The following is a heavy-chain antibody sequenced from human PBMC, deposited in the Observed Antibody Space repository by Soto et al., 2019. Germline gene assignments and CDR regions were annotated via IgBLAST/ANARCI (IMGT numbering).Heavy chain of an antibody. J-gene: IGHJ3*02. CDR3: ASPDSSGYSAFDI. CDR2: ISAYNGNT. V-gene: IGHV1-18*04. Sequence: ASVKVSCKASGYSFTSYGISWVRQAPGQGLEWMGWISAYNGNTNYAQKLQGRVTMTTDTSTSTAYMELRSLRSDDTAVYYCASPDSSGYSAFDIWGQGTMVPVSS. CDR1: GYSFTSYG. D-gene: IGHD3-22*01.